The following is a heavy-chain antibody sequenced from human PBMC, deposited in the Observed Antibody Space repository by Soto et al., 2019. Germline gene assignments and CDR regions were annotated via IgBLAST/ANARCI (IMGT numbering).Heavy chain of an antibody. Sequence: VQVVQSGAEVKSPGSSVKISCKPSGGSLSNYALSWVRQAPGQGLEWMGGIIPVSGTTKYAQKFEGRLMMTADESTTTAYMELSGLRYEDTAIYYCARGGPWDSLSSASATFDYWGQGTLVTVSS. CDR3: ARGGPWDSLSSASATFDY. V-gene: IGHV1-69*12. D-gene: IGHD1-26*01. J-gene: IGHJ4*02. CDR1: GGSLSNYA. CDR2: IIPVSGTT.